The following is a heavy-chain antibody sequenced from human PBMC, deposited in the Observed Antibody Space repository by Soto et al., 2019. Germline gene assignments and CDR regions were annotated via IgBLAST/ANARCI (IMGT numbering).Heavy chain of an antibody. CDR2: RNPNSGNT. J-gene: IGHJ6*02. CDR3: AIEMGSQLVWDEDV. V-gene: IGHV1-8*01. CDR1: GYTFTSYD. D-gene: IGHD6-13*01. Sequence: QVQLVQSGAEVKKPGASVKVSCKASGYTFTSYDINWVRQDTGQGREWMGWRNPNSGNTGYAQKFQGRVTMTRNTSISTAYMELSSLRSEDTAVYYCAIEMGSQLVWDEDVWGQGTTVTVS.